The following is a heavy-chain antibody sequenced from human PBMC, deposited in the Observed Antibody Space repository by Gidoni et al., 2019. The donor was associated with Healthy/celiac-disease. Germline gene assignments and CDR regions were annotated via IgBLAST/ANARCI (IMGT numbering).Heavy chain of an antibody. Sequence: QVQLVESGGGVVQPGRSLRLSCAASGFTFSSYAMHWVRQAPGKGLEWVAVISYDGSNKYYADSVKGRFTISRDNSKNTLYLQMNSLRAEDTAVYYCARDYRPSGSYFMDYWGQGTLVTVSS. CDR3: ARDYRPSGSYFMDY. V-gene: IGHV3-30-3*01. CDR1: GFTFSSYA. D-gene: IGHD1-26*01. CDR2: ISYDGSNK. J-gene: IGHJ4*02.